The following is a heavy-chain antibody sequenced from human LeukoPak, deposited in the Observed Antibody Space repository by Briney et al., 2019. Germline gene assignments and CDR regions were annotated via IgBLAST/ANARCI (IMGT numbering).Heavy chain of an antibody. Sequence: PGGSLRLSCAASGFTFSSYGMSWVRQAPGKGLEWVSAISGSGGSTYYADSVKGRFTISRDNSKNTLYLQMNNLRAEDTALYYCAKAYCGGDCSPTAFDIWGQGTMVTVSS. J-gene: IGHJ3*02. CDR3: AKAYCGGDCSPTAFDI. CDR2: ISGSGGST. V-gene: IGHV3-23*01. CDR1: GFTFSSYG. D-gene: IGHD2-21*02.